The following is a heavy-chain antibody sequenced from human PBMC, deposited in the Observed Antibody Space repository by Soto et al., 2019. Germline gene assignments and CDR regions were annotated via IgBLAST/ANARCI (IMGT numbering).Heavy chain of an antibody. J-gene: IGHJ4*02. V-gene: IGHV3-30-3*01. CDR3: ARVALPLITMIGLTPDY. Sequence: ESGGGVVQPGRSLRLSCAASGFTFSSYAMHWVRQAPGKGLEWVAVISYDGSNKYYADSVKGRFTISRDNSKNTLYLQMNSLRAEDTAVYYCARVALPLITMIGLTPDYWGQGTLVTVSS. D-gene: IGHD3-22*01. CDR2: ISYDGSNK. CDR1: GFTFSSYA.